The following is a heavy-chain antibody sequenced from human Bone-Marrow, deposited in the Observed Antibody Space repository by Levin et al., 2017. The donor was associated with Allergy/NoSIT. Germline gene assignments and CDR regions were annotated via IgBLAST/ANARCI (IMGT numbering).Heavy chain of an antibody. CDR3: AKDSGYDSNWLDP. Sequence: GESLKISCAASGFAVSTHYMSWVRQAPGKGLEWVSLINSGGTSYYADFVKGRFTISRDRSKNTLYLQMNSLRPEDTAVYFCAKDSGYDSNWLDPWGQGTLVTVSS. D-gene: IGHD5-12*01. V-gene: IGHV3-53*01. J-gene: IGHJ5*02. CDR1: GFAVSTHY. CDR2: INSGGTS.